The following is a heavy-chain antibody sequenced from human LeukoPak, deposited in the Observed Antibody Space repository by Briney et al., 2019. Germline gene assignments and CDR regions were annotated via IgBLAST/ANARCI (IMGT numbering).Heavy chain of an antibody. CDR2: ISPRNGNT. Sequence: ASVKVSCKTSGYTFTMYGVSWVRQAPGRGLQWLGWISPRNGNTAYAQDLQGRVTMTTDTFTTTAYLELRSLRSEDTAIYYCARDLNYVTLGYNILADVGYYFDYWGQGSLVTVSS. CDR3: ARDLNYVTLGYNILADVGYYFDY. D-gene: IGHD3-9*01. V-gene: IGHV1-18*01. CDR1: GYTFTMYG. J-gene: IGHJ4*02.